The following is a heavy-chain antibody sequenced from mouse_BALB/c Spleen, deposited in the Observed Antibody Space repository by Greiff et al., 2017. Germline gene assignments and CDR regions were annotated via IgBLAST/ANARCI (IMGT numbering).Heavy chain of an antibody. J-gene: IGHJ4*01. V-gene: IGHV2-6-7*01. Sequence: QVQLKESGPGLVAPSQSLSITCTVSGFSLTGYGVNWVRQPPGKGLEWLGMIWGDGSTDYNSALKSRLSISKDNSKSQVFLKMNSLQTDDTARYYCARKPYGNYVEYYAMDYWGQGTSVTVSS. D-gene: IGHD2-1*01. CDR3: ARKPYGNYVEYYAMDY. CDR2: IWGDGST. CDR1: GFSLTGYG.